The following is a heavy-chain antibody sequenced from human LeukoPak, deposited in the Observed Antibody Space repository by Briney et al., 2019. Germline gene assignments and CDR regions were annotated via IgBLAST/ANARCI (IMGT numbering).Heavy chain of an antibody. V-gene: IGHV4-34*01. J-gene: IGHJ4*02. Sequence: PSETLSLTCAVYGGSFSGYYWSWIRQPPGKGLEWIGEINHSGGTNYNPSLKSRVTISVDMSKKQFSLKLSSVTAADTAMYYCARYDSGGYYYFHYWGQGTLVTVSS. CDR1: GGSFSGYY. D-gene: IGHD3-22*01. CDR2: INHSGGT. CDR3: ARYDSGGYYYFHY.